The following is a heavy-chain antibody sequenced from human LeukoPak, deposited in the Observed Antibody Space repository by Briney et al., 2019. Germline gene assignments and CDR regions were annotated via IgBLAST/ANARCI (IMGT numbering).Heavy chain of an antibody. CDR3: ARGGGLDV. Sequence: GGSLRLSCAASGFTFSSYGMNWVRPAPGKGLEWVASINHNGNVNYYVDSVKGRFTISRDNAKNSLYLQMSNLRAEDTAVYFCARGGGLDVWGQGATVTVSS. CDR1: GFTFSSYG. D-gene: IGHD3-16*01. V-gene: IGHV3-7*03. J-gene: IGHJ6*02. CDR2: INHNGNVN.